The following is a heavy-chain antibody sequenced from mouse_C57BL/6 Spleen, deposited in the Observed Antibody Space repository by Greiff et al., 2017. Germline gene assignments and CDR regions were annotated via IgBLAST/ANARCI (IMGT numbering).Heavy chain of an antibody. CDR2: IYPRDGST. CDR1: GYTFTSYD. D-gene: IGHD1-1*01. V-gene: IGHV1-85*01. J-gene: IGHJ1*03. CDR3: ARDYGSSYGWYFGV. Sequence: VKLMESGPELVKPGASVKLSCKASGYTFTSYDINWVKQRPGQGLEWIGWIYPRDGSTKYNEKFKGKATLTVDTSSSTAYMELHSLTSEDSAVYFCARDYGSSYGWYFGVWGTGTTVTVA.